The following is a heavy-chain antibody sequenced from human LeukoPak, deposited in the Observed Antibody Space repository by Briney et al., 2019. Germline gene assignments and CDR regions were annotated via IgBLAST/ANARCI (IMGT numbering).Heavy chain of an antibody. D-gene: IGHD6-13*01. J-gene: IGHJ5*02. V-gene: IGHV1-2*02. CDR2: INPNSGGT. CDR3: ARAPNTDSSSWYNWFDP. CDR1: GSTFTGYY. Sequence: GASVKVSCKASGSTFTGYYMHWVRQAPGQGLEWMGWINPNSGGTNYAQKFQGRVTMTRDTSISTAYMELSRLRSDDTAVYYCARAPNTDSSSWYNWFDPWGQGTLVTVSS.